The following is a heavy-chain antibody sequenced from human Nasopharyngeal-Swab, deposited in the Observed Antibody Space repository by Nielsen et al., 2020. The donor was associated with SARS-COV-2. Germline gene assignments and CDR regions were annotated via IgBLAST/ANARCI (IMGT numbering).Heavy chain of an antibody. CDR2: ISWNSGSI. CDR3: AKDTSSSWYVGWFDP. V-gene: IGHV3-9*01. Sequence: GGSLRLACAATGFTCDDYAMHWVRQAPGKGLEWVSGISWNSGSIGYADSVKGRFTISRDNAKNSLYLQMNSLRAEDTALYYCAKDTSSSWYVGWFDPWGQGTLVTVSS. D-gene: IGHD6-13*01. J-gene: IGHJ5*02. CDR1: GFTCDDYA.